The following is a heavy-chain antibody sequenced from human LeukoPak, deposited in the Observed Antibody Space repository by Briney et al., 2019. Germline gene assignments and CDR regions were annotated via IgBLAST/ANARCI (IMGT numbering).Heavy chain of an antibody. J-gene: IGHJ6*03. D-gene: IGHD3-3*01. V-gene: IGHV3-11*01. CDR3: ARENVNIGYYTFGYYYYYMDV. CDR1: GFTISDYY. Sequence: GGSLRLSCAASGFTISDYYMSWIRQAPGKGLEWVSYISSRGSSIYYADSVKGRFTISRDNAKNSLYLQMNSLRAEDTAVYYCARENVNIGYYTFGYYYYYMDVWDKGTTVTVSS. CDR2: ISSRGSSI.